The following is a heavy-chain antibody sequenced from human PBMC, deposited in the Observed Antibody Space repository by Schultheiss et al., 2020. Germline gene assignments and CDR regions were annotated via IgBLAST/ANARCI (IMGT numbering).Heavy chain of an antibody. Sequence: GGSLRLSCAASGFTFSDYYMSWIRQAPGKGLEWVGFIRSKAYGGTTEYAASVKGRFTISRDDSKSIAYLQMNSLKTEDTAVYYCTRDTYYDFPGNYGMDVWGQGTTVTVSS. J-gene: IGHJ6*02. V-gene: IGHV3-49*03. CDR1: GFTFSDYY. D-gene: IGHD3-3*01. CDR2: IRSKAYGGTT. CDR3: TRDTYYDFPGNYGMDV.